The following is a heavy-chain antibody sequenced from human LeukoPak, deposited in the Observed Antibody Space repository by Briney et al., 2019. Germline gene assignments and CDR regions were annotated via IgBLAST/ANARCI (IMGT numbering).Heavy chain of an antibody. Sequence: GGSLRLSCAASGFTFSSYWIHWVRQAPGKGLEWVSAITNNGGSTYYADSVKGRFTISRDNSKNTLYLQMNSLRAEDTAVYYCAKVYPGYSSGRYWWGQGTLVTVSS. J-gene: IGHJ4*02. D-gene: IGHD6-19*01. V-gene: IGHV3-23*01. CDR2: ITNNGGST. CDR1: GFTFSSYW. CDR3: AKVYPGYSSGRYW.